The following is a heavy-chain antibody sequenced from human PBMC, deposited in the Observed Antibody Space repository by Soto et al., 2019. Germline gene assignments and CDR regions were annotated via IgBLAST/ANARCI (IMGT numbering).Heavy chain of an antibody. CDR1: GGSISSRTFW. V-gene: IGHV4-39*01. Sequence: QLQLQESGPGLVKPSETLSLTCGVSGGSISSRTFWWAWIRQPPGKGLEWIGDMYYSGSSYSSPSLKSRVTLSVDTSKNQLSLKLNSVTAADTAVYYCARHPRDDYNYGGSGIFDYWGQGTLVTVSS. CDR2: MYYSGSS. D-gene: IGHD4-4*01. J-gene: IGHJ4*02. CDR3: ARHPRDDYNYGGSGIFDY.